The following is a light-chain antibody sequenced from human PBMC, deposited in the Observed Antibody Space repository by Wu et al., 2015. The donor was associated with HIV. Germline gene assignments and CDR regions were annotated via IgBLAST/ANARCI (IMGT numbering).Light chain of an antibody. CDR3: QQYNNWLLYS. CDR1: QSINSY. J-gene: IGKJ2*03. CDR2: DTS. Sequence: EIVLTQSPVTLSLSPGQRATLSCRASQSINSYVAWYQQKPGQAPRLVIYDTSNRATGIPARFSGSGSGTEFTLTISSLQSEDFAVYYCQQYNNWLLYSFGQGTKVEIK. V-gene: IGKV3-11*01.